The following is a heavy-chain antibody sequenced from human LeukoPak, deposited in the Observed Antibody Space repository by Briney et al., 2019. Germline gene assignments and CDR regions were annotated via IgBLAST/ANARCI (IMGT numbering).Heavy chain of an antibody. CDR3: ARDPLDSSGPSLGLDY. V-gene: IGHV3-11*04. CDR1: GFTVSSKY. CDR2: ISSSGSTI. D-gene: IGHD3-22*01. J-gene: IGHJ4*02. Sequence: GGSLTLSCAASGFTVSSKYMSWIRQAPGKGLEWVSYISSSGSTIYYADSVKGRFTISRDNAKNSLYLQMNSLRAEDTAVYYCARDPLDSSGPSLGLDYWGQGTLVTVSS.